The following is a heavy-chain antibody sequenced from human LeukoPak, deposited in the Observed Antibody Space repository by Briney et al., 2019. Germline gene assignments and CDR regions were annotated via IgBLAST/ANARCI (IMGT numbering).Heavy chain of an antibody. Sequence: ASVKVSCKASGYTFTSCGISWVRQAPGQGLEWMGWISAYNGNTNYAQKLQGRVTMTTDTSTSTAYMELRSLRSDDTAVYYCARHRTPDADCSSTSCYRSGAGRWFDPWGQGTLVTVSS. V-gene: IGHV1-18*04. D-gene: IGHD2-2*02. CDR1: GYTFTSCG. J-gene: IGHJ5*02. CDR2: ISAYNGNT. CDR3: ARHRTPDADCSSTSCYRSGAGRWFDP.